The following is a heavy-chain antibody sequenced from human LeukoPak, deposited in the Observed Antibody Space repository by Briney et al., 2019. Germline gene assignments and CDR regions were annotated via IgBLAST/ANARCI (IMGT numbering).Heavy chain of an antibody. Sequence: SETLSLICTVSDGSINDYYWTWIRQPPGKELEWICYIYYTGSTNYNPSLESRVTISVDTSKNQCSLSMRSVSAADTAVYYCARTGRHFYGSGSDGRPWPDGMDVWGQGTTVTVSS. D-gene: IGHD3-10*01. J-gene: IGHJ6*02. V-gene: IGHV4-59*01. CDR3: ARTGRHFYGSGSDGRPWPDGMDV. CDR2: IYYTGST. CDR1: DGSINDYY.